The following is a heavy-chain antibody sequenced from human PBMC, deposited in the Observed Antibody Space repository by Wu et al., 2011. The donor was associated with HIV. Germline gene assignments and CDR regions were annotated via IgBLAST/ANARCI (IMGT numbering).Heavy chain of an antibody. CDR1: GYTFTSYY. V-gene: IGHV1-2*02. D-gene: IGHD6-13*01. J-gene: IGHJ4*02. Sequence: QVQLVQSGAEVKKPGASVKVSCKASGYTFTSYYMHWVRQAPGQGLEWMGWINPNNGGTNYAQKFQGRVTMTRDTSIYTAYMELSRLRSDDTAVYYCARASVSQHLGYFWGQGTLVTVSS. CDR2: INPNNGGT. CDR3: ARASVSQHLGYF.